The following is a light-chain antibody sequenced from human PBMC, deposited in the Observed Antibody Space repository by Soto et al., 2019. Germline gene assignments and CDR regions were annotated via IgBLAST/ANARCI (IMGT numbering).Light chain of an antibody. J-gene: IGLJ1*01. V-gene: IGLV2-14*01. CDR3: SSYTSSSTYV. CDR1: STDVGGYNY. Sequence: QSVLTQPPSVSGAAGQRVTISCTGSSTDVGGYNYVSWYQQHPGKAPKVMIYEVSNRPSGVSNRFSGSKSGNTASLTISGLQAEDEADYYCSSYTSSSTYVFGTGTKVTVL. CDR2: EVS.